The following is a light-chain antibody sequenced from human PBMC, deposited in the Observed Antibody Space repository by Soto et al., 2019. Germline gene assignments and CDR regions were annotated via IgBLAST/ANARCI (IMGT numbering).Light chain of an antibody. V-gene: IGKV1-39*01. J-gene: IGKJ1*01. CDR3: QQYYSYPQT. Sequence: ESQMTQTPSTLSGSVGDRVTITCRASQSIVTYLNWYLQKPGKAPKLLIYAASNLQSGVPSRFSGSGSGTDFTLTISCLQSEDFATYYCQQYYSYPQTFGQGTKVDIK. CDR2: AAS. CDR1: QSIVTY.